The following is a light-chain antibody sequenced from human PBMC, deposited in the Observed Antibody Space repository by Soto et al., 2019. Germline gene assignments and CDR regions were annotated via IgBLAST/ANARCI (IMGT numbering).Light chain of an antibody. Sequence: EIVLTQSPGTLSLSPGERGTLSCRASQSVSSSYLGWYQQKPGQAPRLLIYGASSRATGIPDRFSGSGSGTDFTLTISRLEPEDFGVYYCQQYGSSPTFGQGTRLEIK. J-gene: IGKJ5*01. CDR2: GAS. V-gene: IGKV3-20*01. CDR3: QQYGSSPT. CDR1: QSVSSSY.